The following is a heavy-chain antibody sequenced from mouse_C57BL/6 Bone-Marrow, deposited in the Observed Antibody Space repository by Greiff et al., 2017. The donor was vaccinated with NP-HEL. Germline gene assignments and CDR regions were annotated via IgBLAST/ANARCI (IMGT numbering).Heavy chain of an antibody. CDR3: ARYRDSNDWYFDV. J-gene: IGHJ1*03. D-gene: IGHD2-5*01. CDR2: IRNKANGYTT. Sequence: EVKLVESGGGLVQPGGSLSLSCAASGFTFTDYYMSWVRQPPGKALEWLGFIRNKANGYTTEYSASVKGWFTISRDNSQSILYLQMNALRAEDSATYYCARYRDSNDWYFDVWGTGTTVTVSS. V-gene: IGHV7-3*01. CDR1: GFTFTDYY.